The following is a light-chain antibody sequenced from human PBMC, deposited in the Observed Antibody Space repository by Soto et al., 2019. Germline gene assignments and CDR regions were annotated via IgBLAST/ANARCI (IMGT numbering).Light chain of an antibody. CDR1: SSEVGSYNL. CDR2: EVS. CDR3: CSYAGSSTFLYV. V-gene: IGLV2-23*02. Sequence: QSALTQPASVSGSPGQSITISCTGTSSEVGSYNLVSWYQQHPGKAHKLMIYEVSKRPSGVSNRFSGSKSGNTASLTISGLQAEDEADYYCCSYAGSSTFLYVFGTGTKVTVL. J-gene: IGLJ1*01.